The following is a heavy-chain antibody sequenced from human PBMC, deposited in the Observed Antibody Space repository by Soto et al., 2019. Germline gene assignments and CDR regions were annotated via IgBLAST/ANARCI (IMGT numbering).Heavy chain of an antibody. CDR2: IKEDGREK. D-gene: IGHD2-2*01. Sequence: EVQLVGSGGGLVQPGGSLTLSCEASGFSLSNYWMKWVRQAPGKGLEWVANIKEDGREKYYVDSVKGRFTISRDNAKNAVYLQMNSLRAEDTAMYYCARGTPYCTTTSCSPSYYYGIEVWGQGTTVTVSS. CDR3: ARGTPYCTTTSCSPSYYYGIEV. V-gene: IGHV3-7*05. CDR1: GFSLSNYW. J-gene: IGHJ6*02.